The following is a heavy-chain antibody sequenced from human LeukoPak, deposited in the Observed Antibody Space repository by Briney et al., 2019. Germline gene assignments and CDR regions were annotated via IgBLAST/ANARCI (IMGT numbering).Heavy chain of an antibody. D-gene: IGHD6-13*01. Sequence: GGSLRLPCAASGFAFSRSGMHWVRQAPGKGLEWVAVVWYDGSNKHYADSVKGRFTISRDNSNNTLYLQMNSLRAEDTAVYYCARDPKYSNSWFFDYWGQGTLVTVSS. CDR1: GFAFSRSG. CDR3: ARDPKYSNSWFFDY. CDR2: VWYDGSNK. J-gene: IGHJ4*02. V-gene: IGHV3-33*01.